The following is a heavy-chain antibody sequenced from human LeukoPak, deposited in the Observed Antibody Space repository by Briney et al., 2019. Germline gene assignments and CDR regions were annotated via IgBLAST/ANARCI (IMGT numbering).Heavy chain of an antibody. CDR3: ARGGIAAAGTYY. D-gene: IGHD6-13*01. CDR1: GFTFSSYG. CDR2: IWYDGSNK. V-gene: IGHV3-33*01. Sequence: GGSLRLSCAASGFTFSSYGMHWVRQAPGKGLEWVAVIWYDGSNKYYADSVKGRFTISRDNSKNTLYLQMNSLRAEDTAVYYCARGGIAAAGTYYWGQGTLVTVSS. J-gene: IGHJ4*02.